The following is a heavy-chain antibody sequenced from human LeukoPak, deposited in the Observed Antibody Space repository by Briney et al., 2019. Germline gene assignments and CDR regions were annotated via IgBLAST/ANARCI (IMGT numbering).Heavy chain of an antibody. J-gene: IGHJ4*02. Sequence: RPSETLSLTCTVSGGSISSSSYYWGWIRQPPGKGLEWVGSITYSGTTYYNPSLKSRATISVDTSKSQFSLKLTSVTAADTAVYYCAPAYIWGSFRTFNYWGQGTLVTVSS. V-gene: IGHV4-39*01. CDR3: APAYIWGSFRTFNY. CDR2: ITYSGTT. CDR1: GGSISSSSYY. D-gene: IGHD3-16*02.